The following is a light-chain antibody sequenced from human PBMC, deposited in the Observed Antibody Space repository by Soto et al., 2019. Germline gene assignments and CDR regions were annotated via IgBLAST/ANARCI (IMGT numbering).Light chain of an antibody. V-gene: IGKV3D-20*01. Sequence: EIVLTQSPATVSLSPGERATLSCGASQSVPSSHLAWFQQKPGLAPRVLIYDASSRAAGIPDRFSGSGSGTDFTLTISRLEPEDFAVYYCQQYGSSQLTFGQGTKVDIK. CDR1: QSVPSSH. J-gene: IGKJ1*01. CDR3: QQYGSSQLT. CDR2: DAS.